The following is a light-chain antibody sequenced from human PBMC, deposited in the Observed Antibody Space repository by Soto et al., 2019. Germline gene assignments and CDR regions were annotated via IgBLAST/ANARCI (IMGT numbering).Light chain of an antibody. Sequence: QSVLTQPPSVSAAPGQEVTISCSGSSSNIGNNYVSWYQQLPGTAPKLLIYDNNKRPSGIPDRFSGSKSGTSATLGITGLQTGDEADYYCGTWDSSLRGVFGTGTKVTVL. CDR2: DNN. V-gene: IGLV1-51*01. J-gene: IGLJ1*01. CDR1: SSNIGNNY. CDR3: GTWDSSLRGV.